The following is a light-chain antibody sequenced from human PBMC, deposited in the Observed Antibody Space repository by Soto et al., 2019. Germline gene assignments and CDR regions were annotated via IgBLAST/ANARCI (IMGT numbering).Light chain of an antibody. V-gene: IGKV3-11*01. CDR1: ESVGSD. CDR3: QQRDSWPLT. CDR2: DVS. J-gene: IGKJ4*01. Sequence: ENVLTQFPATVSLSPGEGATLSCRASESVGSDLAWYQQKPGQPPRLLIYDVSGRATGVPARFSGSGSGTDFTLTISSLEPEDFAVYYCQQRDSWPLTFGGGTKVEIK.